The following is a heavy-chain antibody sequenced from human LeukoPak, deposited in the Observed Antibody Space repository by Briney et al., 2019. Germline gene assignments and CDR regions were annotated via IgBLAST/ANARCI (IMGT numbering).Heavy chain of an antibody. Sequence: SETLSLTCTVSGAPISSYYWSWIRQPPGKGLEWTGYISYSGSTNYNPSLKSRVTISADTSKNQVSLTLSSVTDADTAVYYCARHPELYFFDYWGQGTLVTVSS. CDR2: ISYSGST. J-gene: IGHJ4*02. CDR3: ARHPELYFFDY. V-gene: IGHV4-59*08. D-gene: IGHD3-10*01. CDR1: GAPISSYY.